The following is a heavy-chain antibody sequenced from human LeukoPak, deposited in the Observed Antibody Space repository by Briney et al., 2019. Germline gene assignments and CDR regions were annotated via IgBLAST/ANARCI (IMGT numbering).Heavy chain of an antibody. V-gene: IGHV5-51*01. CDR1: GSRFTSYW. J-gene: IGHJ4*02. CDR2: IYPGDSDT. D-gene: IGHD7-27*01. CDR3: ARHGEVTGLDY. Sequence: GASLKISCKGSGSRFTSYWIGWVRQLPGKGLEWMGIIYPGDSDTRYSPSFQGQVTISADKSISTAYLQWSSLKASDTAMYYCARHGEVTGLDYWGQGTLVTVSS.